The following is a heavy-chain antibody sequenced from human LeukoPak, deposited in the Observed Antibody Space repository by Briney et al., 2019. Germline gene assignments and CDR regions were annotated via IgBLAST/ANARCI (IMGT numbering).Heavy chain of an antibody. CDR3: ARDLGDYGFSYFDY. D-gene: IGHD4-17*01. CDR1: GFTFSSYG. Sequence: GGSLRLSCAASGFTFSSYGMHWVRQAPGKGLEWVAVIWYDGSNKYYADSVKGRFTISRDNSKNTLYLQMNSLRAEDTAVYYCARDLGDYGFSYFDYWGQGTLVTVSS. CDR2: IWYDGSNK. J-gene: IGHJ4*02. V-gene: IGHV3-33*01.